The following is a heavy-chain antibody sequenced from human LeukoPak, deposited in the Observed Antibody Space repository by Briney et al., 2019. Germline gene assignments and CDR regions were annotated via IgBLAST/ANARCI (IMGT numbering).Heavy chain of an antibody. Sequence: SETLSLTCTVSGGSISSYYWSWIRQPPGKGLEWIGYIYYTGDTNSNPSLKSRVTISVDTSKNQFSLKVTSVTAADTAVYYCAGHSYARPFDFWGQGTLVTVSS. CDR2: IYYTGDT. J-gene: IGHJ4*02. CDR3: AGHSYARPFDF. CDR1: GGSISSYY. D-gene: IGHD3-16*01. V-gene: IGHV4-59*08.